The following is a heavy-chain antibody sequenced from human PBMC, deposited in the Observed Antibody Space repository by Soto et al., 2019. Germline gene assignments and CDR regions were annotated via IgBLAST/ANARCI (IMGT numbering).Heavy chain of an antibody. Sequence: QVQLEQSGAEVKKPGSSVIISCKVSGGDFTGYAVTWVRQAPGQGPEWMGRVITMFGTTVLLQKFQGRLTMTADKSTTTAHMELTALGSDDTAVYYCARGSTGNWNIDAFDIWGQGTMVTVSS. CDR1: GGDFTGYA. D-gene: IGHD1-1*01. V-gene: IGHV1-69*06. J-gene: IGHJ3*02. CDR3: ARGSTGNWNIDAFDI. CDR2: VITMFGTT.